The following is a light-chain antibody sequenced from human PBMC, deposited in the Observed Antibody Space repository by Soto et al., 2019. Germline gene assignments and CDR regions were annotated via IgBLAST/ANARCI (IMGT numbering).Light chain of an antibody. J-gene: IGKJ5*01. Sequence: IVRTPSPATLSVSPGESATLSCRASQFVSSNLAWYQQKPGQAPRLLIYAASTRATGIPARLSGSGSGTEFTLTISSMQSEDFAVYYCQQYNNWSFGQGTRLEIK. CDR2: AAS. CDR3: QQYNNWS. CDR1: QFVSSN. V-gene: IGKV3-15*01.